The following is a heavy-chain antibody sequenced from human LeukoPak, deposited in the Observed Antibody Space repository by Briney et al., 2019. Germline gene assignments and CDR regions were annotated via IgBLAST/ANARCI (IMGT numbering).Heavy chain of an antibody. D-gene: IGHD3-3*01. Sequence: GESLKISCKGSGYSFTSYWIGWVRQMPGKGLEWMGIIYPGGSDTRYSPSFQGQVTISADKSLSTAYLQWSSLKASDTAMYYCARHSHTDFWGGYSPRPFDPWGQGTLVTVSS. CDR1: GYSFTSYW. CDR3: ARHSHTDFWGGYSPRPFDP. V-gene: IGHV5-51*01. CDR2: IYPGGSDT. J-gene: IGHJ5*02.